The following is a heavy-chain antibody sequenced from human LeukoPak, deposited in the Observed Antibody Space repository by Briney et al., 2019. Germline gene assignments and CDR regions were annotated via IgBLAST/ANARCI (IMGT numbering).Heavy chain of an antibody. Sequence: SETLSLTCTVSGYSISSDYFWVWIRQPPGKGLEWIGSIYRSGSTNYNPSLKSRVTISVDTSKNQFSLKVSSVTAADTAVYYCARGDCSGSICYSPMDVWGTGTTVTVSS. CDR2: IYRSGST. D-gene: IGHD2-21*01. J-gene: IGHJ6*03. V-gene: IGHV4-38-2*02. CDR1: GYSISSDYF. CDR3: ARGDCSGSICYSPMDV.